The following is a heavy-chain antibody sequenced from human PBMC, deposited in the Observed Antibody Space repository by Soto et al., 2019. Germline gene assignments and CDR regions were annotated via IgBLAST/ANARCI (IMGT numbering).Heavy chain of an antibody. Sequence: QVQLVESGGGVVQPGMSLRLSCAASGFTFSTYGVHWVRQAPGKGLEWVAGIWSDGSNEYYADSVKGRFTISRDNSKNTLFLQMDSLTTEDTAVYYCARDIMVRGRSYYGMDVWGQGTTVTVSS. D-gene: IGHD3-10*01. CDR1: GFTFSTYG. J-gene: IGHJ6*02. V-gene: IGHV3-33*01. CDR2: IWSDGSNE. CDR3: ARDIMVRGRSYYGMDV.